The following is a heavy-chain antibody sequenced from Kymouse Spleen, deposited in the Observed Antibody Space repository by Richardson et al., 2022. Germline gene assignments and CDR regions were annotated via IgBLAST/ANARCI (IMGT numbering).Heavy chain of an antibody. CDR2: ISGSGGST. Sequence: EVQLVESGGGLVQPGGSLRLSCAASGFTFSSYAMSWVRQAPGKGLEWVSAISGSGGSTYYADSVKGRFTISRDNSKNTLYLQMNSLRAEDTAVYYCAEAIAARPDYYYYGMDVWGQGTTVTVSS. D-gene: IGHD6-6*01. V-gene: IGHV3-23*04. CDR3: AEAIAARPDYYYYGMDV. CDR1: GFTFSSYA. J-gene: IGHJ6*02.